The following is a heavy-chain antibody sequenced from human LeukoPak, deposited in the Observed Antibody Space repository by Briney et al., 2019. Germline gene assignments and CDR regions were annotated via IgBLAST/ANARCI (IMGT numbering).Heavy chain of an antibody. V-gene: IGHV3-33*01. D-gene: IGHD4-17*01. Sequence: GRSLRLSCAASGFTFSRNGMHWVRQAPGKGLEWVALIWYDGSKEYYADSVKGRFTISRDDSKNTLYLHMNSLRAEDTAAYFCARDPRDYADYALFDYWGQGSLVTVSS. CDR3: ARDPRDYADYALFDY. CDR1: GFTFSRNG. CDR2: IWYDGSKE. J-gene: IGHJ4*02.